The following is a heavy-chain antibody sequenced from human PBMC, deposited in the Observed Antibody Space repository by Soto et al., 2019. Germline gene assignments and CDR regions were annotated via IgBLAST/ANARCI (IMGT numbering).Heavy chain of an antibody. J-gene: IGHJ4*02. CDR3: AKNYGSGSSE. CDR1: GGSISSYY. Sequence: TSETLSLTCTVSGGSISSYYWSWIRQPPGKGLEWIGYIYYSGSTNYNPSLKSRVTISVDTSKNQFSLKLSSVTAADTAVYYCAKNYGSGSSERGQGTLVTVPS. CDR2: IYYSGST. V-gene: IGHV4-59*01. D-gene: IGHD3-10*01.